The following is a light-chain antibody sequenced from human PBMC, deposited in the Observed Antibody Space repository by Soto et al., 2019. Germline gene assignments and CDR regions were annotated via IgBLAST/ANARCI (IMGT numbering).Light chain of an antibody. Sequence: QSALTQPASVSGSPGHSISISCIGISSDVGAFNYVSWYQHHPGKAPQLIIYDVTSRPSGVSNRFSASKSGNTASLTISGLQAEDEADYYCSSYTTRNTEVFGTGTKVTV. CDR3: SSYTTRNTEV. CDR1: SSDVGAFNY. J-gene: IGLJ1*01. V-gene: IGLV2-14*03. CDR2: DVT.